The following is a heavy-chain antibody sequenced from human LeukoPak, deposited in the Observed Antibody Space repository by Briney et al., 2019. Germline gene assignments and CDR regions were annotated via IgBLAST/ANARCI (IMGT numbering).Heavy chain of an antibody. CDR2: ISDSGGST. D-gene: IGHD6-13*01. CDR1: GFTFNSYA. CDR3: AKGEGGWTAAGPNFDY. Sequence: GGSLRLSCAASGFTFNSYAMSWVRQAPGKGLEWVSGISDSGGSTFYADSVKGRFTISRDSSKNALYLQMNSLSAEDTAVYYCAKGEGGWTAAGPNFDYWGQGTLVTVCS. J-gene: IGHJ4*02. V-gene: IGHV3-23*01.